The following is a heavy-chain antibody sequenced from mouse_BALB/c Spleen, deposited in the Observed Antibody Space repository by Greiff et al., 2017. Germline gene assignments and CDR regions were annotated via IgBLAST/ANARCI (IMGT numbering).Heavy chain of an antibody. Sequence: EVQLVESGPGLVKPSQSLSLTCSVTGYSITSGYYWNWIRQFPGNKLEWMGYISYDGSNNYNPSLKNRISITRDTSKNQFFLKLNSVTTEDTATYYCARRGFYYGNFDYWGQGTTLTVSS. CDR3: ARRGFYYGNFDY. D-gene: IGHD2-1*01. V-gene: IGHV3-6*02. CDR2: ISYDGSN. J-gene: IGHJ2*01. CDR1: GYSITSGYY.